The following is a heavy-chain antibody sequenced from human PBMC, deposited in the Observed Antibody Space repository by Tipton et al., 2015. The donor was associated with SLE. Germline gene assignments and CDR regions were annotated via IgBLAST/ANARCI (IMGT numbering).Heavy chain of an antibody. CDR1: GASMTNNY. CDR2: IFYSGGA. CDR3: ARAGDLRDGFNFALDY. V-gene: IGHV4-59*01. Sequence: TLSLTCTVSGASMTNNYWSWIRQPPGQGLEWIGYIFYSGGANYSPSLNGRVTISIDTSKNQFSLRLTSVTAADTAVYYCARAGDLRDGFNFALDYWGQGTLVTVSS. D-gene: IGHD5-24*01. J-gene: IGHJ4*02.